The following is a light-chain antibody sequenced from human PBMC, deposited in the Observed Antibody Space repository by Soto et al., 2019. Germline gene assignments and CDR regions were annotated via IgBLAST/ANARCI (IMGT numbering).Light chain of an antibody. J-gene: IGKJ1*01. Sequence: EIVLTQSPATLSLSPGERATLSCRASQSVSSYLAWYQQKAGQAPRLLIYDASNRATGIPARFSGSGSGTDFTLTISRLKPEEFAVYYCQQRSSWPRTFGLGTKVE. CDR1: QSVSSY. CDR3: QQRSSWPRT. CDR2: DAS. V-gene: IGKV3-11*01.